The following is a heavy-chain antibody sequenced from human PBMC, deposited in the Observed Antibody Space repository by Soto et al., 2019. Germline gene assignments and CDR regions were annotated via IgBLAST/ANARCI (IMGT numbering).Heavy chain of an antibody. Sequence: ASVKVSCKASGYTFTSYAMHWVRQATGQRLEWMGWINAGNGNTKYSQKFQGRGTITSDTSASTAYMELSSLRSEDTAVYYCARDLSGSYPKALRYWGQGTLFTVSS. CDR1: GYTFTSYA. V-gene: IGHV1-3*01. CDR2: INAGNGNT. CDR3: ARDLSGSYPKALRY. J-gene: IGHJ4*02. D-gene: IGHD1-26*01.